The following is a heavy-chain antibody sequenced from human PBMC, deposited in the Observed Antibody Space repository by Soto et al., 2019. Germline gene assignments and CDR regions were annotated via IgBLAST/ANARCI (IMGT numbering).Heavy chain of an antibody. D-gene: IGHD6-13*01. J-gene: IGHJ3*02. CDR1: GFTFSGYW. CDR3: ARGYSSSWPNGLDI. CDR2: INSDGSST. V-gene: IGHV3-74*01. Sequence: EVQLVESGGGLVQPGGSLRLSCAASGFTFSGYWMHWVRQVPGKGPVWVSRINSDGSSTSYADSVKGRFTISRDNAKNTLYLQMNSLRAEDTAVYSCARGYSSSWPNGLDIWGQGTMVTVSS.